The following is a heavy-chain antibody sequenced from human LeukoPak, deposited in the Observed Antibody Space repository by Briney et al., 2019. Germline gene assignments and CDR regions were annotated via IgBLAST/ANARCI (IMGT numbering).Heavy chain of an antibody. J-gene: IGHJ4*02. CDR3: AREGPTIAAAGTPRFDY. CDR2: INPNSGGT. D-gene: IGHD6-13*01. CDR1: GYTFTGYY. Sequence: ASVKVSCKASGYTFTGYYMHWVRQAPGQGLEWMGWINPNSGGTNYAQKFQGRVTMTRDTSISTAYMELSRLRSDDTAVYYCAREGPTIAAAGTPRFDYWGQGTLVTVSS. V-gene: IGHV1-2*02.